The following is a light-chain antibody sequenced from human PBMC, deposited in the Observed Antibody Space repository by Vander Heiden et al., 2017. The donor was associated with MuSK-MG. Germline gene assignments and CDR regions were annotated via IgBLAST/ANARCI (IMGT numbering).Light chain of an antibody. CDR3: QQGSVWLT. V-gene: IGKV3-11*02. J-gene: IGKJ4*01. CDR1: QSVARY. CDR2: HAS. Sequence: IVLTQSPATLSLSPGERVTRSCRARQSVARYLDRYQVKPGQAPRLLIYHASNRAKSTPDRFSRSGYGRELARTSMSLVHEHLAVYNGQQGSVWLTFGGGTKVDLK.